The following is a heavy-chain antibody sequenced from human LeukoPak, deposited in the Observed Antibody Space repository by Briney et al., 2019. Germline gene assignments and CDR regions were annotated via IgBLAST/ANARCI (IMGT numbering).Heavy chain of an antibody. CDR3: ARGHDYGDYEGAFGI. CDR1: GYTFTGYF. CDR2: IHPSSGGS. D-gene: IGHD4-17*01. Sequence: ASVKVSCKASGYTFTGYFIHWVRQAPGQGLEWMGWIHPSSGGSNYAQKFQGRVTKTRDTSISTAYMELSRLRSDDTAVYYCARGHDYGDYEGAFGIWGQGTMVTVSS. V-gene: IGHV1-2*02. J-gene: IGHJ3*02.